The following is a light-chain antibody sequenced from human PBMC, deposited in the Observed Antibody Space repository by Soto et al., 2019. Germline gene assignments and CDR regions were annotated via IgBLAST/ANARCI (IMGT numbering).Light chain of an antibody. CDR2: GAS. Sequence: EIVLTQSPATLSLSPVERATLSCRASQSVSSDLAWYQQKPGQAPRLLIYGASTRAIGIPARFSGSGSGTEFTLTISSLQSEDFAVYYCQQYNNWPPTFGQGTRLEIK. J-gene: IGKJ5*01. CDR3: QQYNNWPPT. CDR1: QSVSSD. V-gene: IGKV3-15*01.